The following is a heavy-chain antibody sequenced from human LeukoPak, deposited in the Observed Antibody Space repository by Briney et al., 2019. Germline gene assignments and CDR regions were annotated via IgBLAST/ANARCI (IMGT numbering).Heavy chain of an antibody. Sequence: GGSLRLSCTASGFTFSSYAMTWVRQAPGKGLEWVADISGSGNSPNYAASVKGRFTISRDNSNHTLYLQMTTLSPEDTAVYYCAKDQRAVAGTCFDNWGRGTLVTVSS. V-gene: IGHV3-23*01. CDR3: AKDQRAVAGTCFDN. CDR2: ISGSGNSP. CDR1: GFTFSSYA. J-gene: IGHJ4*02. D-gene: IGHD6-19*01.